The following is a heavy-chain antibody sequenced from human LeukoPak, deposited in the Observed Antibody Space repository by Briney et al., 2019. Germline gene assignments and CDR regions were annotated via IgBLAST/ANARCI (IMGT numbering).Heavy chain of an antibody. CDR1: GGYIDSTNW. J-gene: IGHJ4*02. CDR2: IHHDGRI. Sequence: SETLSLTCDVSGGYIDSTNWWNWVRQPPGKGLEWIGEIHHDGRINYNLSLKSQVTLSVDKSKNQFSLNLSSVTAADTAVYYCVRHDRIIASPLVWGQGTLVTVSS. D-gene: IGHD2/OR15-2a*01. CDR3: VRHDRIIASPLV. V-gene: IGHV4/OR15-8*01.